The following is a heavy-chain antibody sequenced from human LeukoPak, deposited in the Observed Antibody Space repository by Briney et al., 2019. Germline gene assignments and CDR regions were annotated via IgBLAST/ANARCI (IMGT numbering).Heavy chain of an antibody. J-gene: IGHJ4*02. D-gene: IGHD6-13*01. CDR3: ALGGYSSSWLFDY. CDR1: GFTFSSYS. V-gene: IGHV3-21*01. CDR2: ISSSSSYI. Sequence: PGGSLRLSCAVSGFTFSSYSMNWVRQAPGKGLEWVSSISSSSSYIYYADSVKGRFTISRDNAKNSLYLQMNSLRAEDTAVYYCALGGYSSSWLFDYWGQGTLVTVSS.